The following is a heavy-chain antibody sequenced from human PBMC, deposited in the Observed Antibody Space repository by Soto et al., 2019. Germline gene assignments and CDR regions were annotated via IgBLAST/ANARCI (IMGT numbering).Heavy chain of an antibody. CDR2: LNEDGSHT. D-gene: IGHD6-19*01. CDR1: EFTFSAHW. CDR3: SRVASDWHGIDY. J-gene: IGHJ4*02. V-gene: IGHV3-74*01. Sequence: EVHLVESGGGLVQPGGSLRLSCTASEFTFSAHWMHWVRQAPGKGLMWVSRLNEDGSHTDHAESVKGRFTISRDNAKNTLFLQMISLRAEDTAISFCSRVASDWHGIDYWGPGTLVTVSS.